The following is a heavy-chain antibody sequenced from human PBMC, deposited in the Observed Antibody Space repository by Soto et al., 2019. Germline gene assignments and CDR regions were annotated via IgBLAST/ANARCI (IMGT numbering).Heavy chain of an antibody. CDR2: IYYSGST. J-gene: IGHJ6*02. D-gene: IGHD2-2*01. Sequence: SETLSLTCSVSGGSISSSSYYWGWIRQPPGKGLEWIGSIYYSGSTYYNPSLKSRVTISVDTSKNQFSLKLSSVTAADTAVYYCARHHYCSSTSCFFLYYYYGMDVWGQGTTVTVSS. V-gene: IGHV4-39*01. CDR1: GGSISSSSYY. CDR3: ARHHYCSSTSCFFLYYYYGMDV.